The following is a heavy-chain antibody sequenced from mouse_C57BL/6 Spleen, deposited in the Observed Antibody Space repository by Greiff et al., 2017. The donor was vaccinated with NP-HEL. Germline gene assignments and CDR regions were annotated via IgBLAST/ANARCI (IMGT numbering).Heavy chain of an antibody. D-gene: IGHD1-1*01. Sequence: EVQLVESGGGLVKPGGSLKLSCAASGFTFSDYGMHWVRQAPEKGLEWVAYISSGSSTIYYADTVKGRFTISRDNAKNTLFLQMTSLRSEDTAMYYCARWDHYGSSYFDYWGQGTTLTVSS. J-gene: IGHJ2*01. V-gene: IGHV5-17*01. CDR1: GFTFSDYG. CDR3: ARWDHYGSSYFDY. CDR2: ISSGSSTI.